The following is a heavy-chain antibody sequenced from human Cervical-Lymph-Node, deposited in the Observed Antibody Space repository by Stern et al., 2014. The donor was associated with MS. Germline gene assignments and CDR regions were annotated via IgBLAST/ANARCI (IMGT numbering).Heavy chain of an antibody. V-gene: IGHV5-51*03. CDR3: ARPKDYGDFKN. D-gene: IGHD4-17*01. Sequence: EVQLVQSGAEVKKAGESLKISCQGSGYRFTSYWLGWVRQMPGKGLEWMGIIFPGDSDTRYSPSFQGQVTISADKSNRTAYLQWSSLKASDTAMYYCARPKDYGDFKNWGQGTLVTVSS. J-gene: IGHJ4*02. CDR1: GYRFTSYW. CDR2: IFPGDSDT.